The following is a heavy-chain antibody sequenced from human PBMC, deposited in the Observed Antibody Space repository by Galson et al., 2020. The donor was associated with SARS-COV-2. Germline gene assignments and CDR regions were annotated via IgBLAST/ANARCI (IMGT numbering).Heavy chain of an antibody. V-gene: IGHV3-23*01. CDR1: EFTFSNYA. CDR3: AKDYTSGWRAWHS. D-gene: IGHD6-19*01. CDR2: ISGSGRNT. Sequence: PGGSLRLSCAASEFTFSNYAMSWVRQAPGKGLEWVSAISGSGRNTYSADSVKGRFTISRDNSKNTLYLQMNSLRAEDTAVYYCAKDYTSGWRAWHSWGQGTLVTVSS. J-gene: IGHJ4*02.